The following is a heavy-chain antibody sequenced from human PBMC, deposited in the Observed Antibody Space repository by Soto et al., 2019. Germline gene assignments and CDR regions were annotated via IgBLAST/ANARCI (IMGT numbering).Heavy chain of an antibody. V-gene: IGHV4-39*01. J-gene: IGHJ4*02. CDR3: ARLPSRHLVDY. CDR1: GSSINSSGYY. CDR2: MFYGVST. D-gene: IGHD3-3*02. Sequence: SETLSLTFTVSGSSINSSGYYWGWIRQPPGKGLEWIGSMFYGVSTYYNPSLKSRVTVSVDTSKNQFSLNLRSVTAADTAVYYCARLPSRHLVDYWGQGTLVTVS.